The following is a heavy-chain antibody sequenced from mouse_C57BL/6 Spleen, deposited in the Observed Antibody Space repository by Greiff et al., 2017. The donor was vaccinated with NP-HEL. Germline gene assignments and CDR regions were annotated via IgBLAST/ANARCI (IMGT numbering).Heavy chain of an antibody. V-gene: IGHV1-75*01. J-gene: IGHJ2*01. CDR3: ARDGDGNYIFDY. D-gene: IGHD2-1*01. CDR1: GYTFTDYY. Sequence: VKLMESGPELVKPGASVKISCKASGYTFTDYYINWVKQRPGQGLEWIGWIFPGSGSTYYNEKFKGKATLTVDKSSSTAYMLLSSLTSEDSAVYFCARDGDGNYIFDYWGQGTTLTVSS. CDR2: IFPGSGST.